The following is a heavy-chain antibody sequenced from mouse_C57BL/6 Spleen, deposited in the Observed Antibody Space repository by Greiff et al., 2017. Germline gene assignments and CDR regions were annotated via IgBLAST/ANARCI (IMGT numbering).Heavy chain of an antibody. CDR2: KWSGGST. Sequence: VQLQQSGPGLVQPSQSLSITCTVSGFSLTSYGVHWVRQSPGKGLEWLGVKWSGGSTDYNAAFMSRLSITKDNSKSQVFLKMNSLQADDTAIYYCAKKYYYDAYAMDYWGQGTSVTVSS. CDR3: AKKYYYDAYAMDY. CDR1: GFSLTSYG. D-gene: IGHD2-4*01. J-gene: IGHJ4*01. V-gene: IGHV2-5*01.